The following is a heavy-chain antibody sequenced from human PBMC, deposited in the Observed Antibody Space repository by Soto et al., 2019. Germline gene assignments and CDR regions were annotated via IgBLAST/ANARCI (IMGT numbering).Heavy chain of an antibody. CDR3: AKDQDASKYYDFWSGFPFY. Sequence: HPGGSLRLSCAASGFTFSSYAMHWVRQAPGKGLEWVAVISYDGSNKYYADSVKGRFTISRDNSKNTLYLQMNSLRAEDTAVYYCAKDQDASKYYDFWSGFPFYWGQGTLVTVSS. CDR2: ISYDGSNK. V-gene: IGHV3-30*04. CDR1: GFTFSSYA. D-gene: IGHD3-3*01. J-gene: IGHJ4*02.